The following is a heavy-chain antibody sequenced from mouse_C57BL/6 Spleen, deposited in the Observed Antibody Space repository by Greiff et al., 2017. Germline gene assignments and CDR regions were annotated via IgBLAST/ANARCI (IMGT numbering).Heavy chain of an antibody. D-gene: IGHD1-1*01. CDR1: GYTFTDYE. Sequence: LQQSGAELVRPGASVTLSCKASGYTFTDYEMHWVKQTPVHGLEWIGTIDPETGGTAYNQKFKGKAILTADKSSSTAYMELRSLTSEDSAVYYCTKYYGSRFAYWGQGTLVTVSA. CDR3: TKYYGSRFAY. J-gene: IGHJ3*01. V-gene: IGHV1-15*01. CDR2: IDPETGGT.